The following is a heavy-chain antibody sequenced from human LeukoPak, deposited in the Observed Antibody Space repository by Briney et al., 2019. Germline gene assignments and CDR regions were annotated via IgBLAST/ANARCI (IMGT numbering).Heavy chain of an antibody. D-gene: IGHD3-22*01. CDR3: ALMIVATNWFDP. CDR1: GYTFTSYY. V-gene: IGHV1-46*01. Sequence: ASVKVSCKASGYTFTSYYMHWVRQAPGQGLEWMGIINPRGGSTSYAQKFQGRVTMTRDTSTSTVYMALSSLRSEDTAVYYCALMIVATNWFDPWGQGTLVTVSS. CDR2: INPRGGST. J-gene: IGHJ5*02.